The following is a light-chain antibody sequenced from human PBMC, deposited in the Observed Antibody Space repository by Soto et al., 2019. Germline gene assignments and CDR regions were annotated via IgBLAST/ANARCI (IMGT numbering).Light chain of an antibody. V-gene: IGKV1D-12*01. CDR2: AAS. CDR3: QRANIFPHT. J-gene: IGKJ3*01. CDR1: QGISSW. Sequence: DIQMPQSPSSVSASVGDSVTITCRASQGISSWLAGYQQKPGKAPKLLIYAASSLQSGFPSSLSRSGSETDFTLDISSLQPEDFATYYRQRANIFPHTFGPWTKVDIK.